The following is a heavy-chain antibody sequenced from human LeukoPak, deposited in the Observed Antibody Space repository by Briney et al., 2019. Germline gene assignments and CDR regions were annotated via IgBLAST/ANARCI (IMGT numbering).Heavy chain of an antibody. Sequence: GESLKISCQASRYSFTTYWIGWVRQMPGKGLEWMGIIYPGDSDTRYSPSFQGQVTISADKSISTAYLQWSSLKASDTAMYYCASQSEPYGDYVDYFDYWGQGTLVTVSS. D-gene: IGHD4-17*01. CDR2: IYPGDSDT. V-gene: IGHV5-51*01. CDR1: RYSFTTYW. CDR3: ASQSEPYGDYVDYFDY. J-gene: IGHJ4*02.